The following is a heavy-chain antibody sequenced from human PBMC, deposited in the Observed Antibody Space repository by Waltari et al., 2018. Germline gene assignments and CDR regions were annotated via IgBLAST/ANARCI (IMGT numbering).Heavy chain of an antibody. CDR3: ARVALVAARPLTIKWFDP. CDR1: GGSFNDYF. D-gene: IGHD6-6*01. V-gene: IGHV4-34*01. CDR2: INHSGSS. J-gene: IGHJ5*02. Sequence: QVQLQQWGAGLLKPSETLSLTFAVYGGSFNDYFWSWIRQPPGKGLEWIGEINHSGSSNYNLSLMSRVTISVDTSKNQFSLKLSSVTAADTAVYYCARVALVAARPLTIKWFDPWGQGTLVTVSS.